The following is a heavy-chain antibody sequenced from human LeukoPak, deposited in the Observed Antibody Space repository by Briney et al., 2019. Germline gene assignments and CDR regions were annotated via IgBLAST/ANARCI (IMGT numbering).Heavy chain of an antibody. Sequence: SETLSLTCTVSGGSISSGGYYWSWIRQPPGKGLEWIGYIYHSGSTYYNPSLKSRVTISVDRSKDQFSLKLSSVTAADTAVYYCASTAHSSSWLFFDYWGQGTLVTVSS. CDR1: GGSISSGGYY. CDR2: IYHSGST. D-gene: IGHD6-13*01. J-gene: IGHJ4*02. CDR3: ASTAHSSSWLFFDY. V-gene: IGHV4-30-2*01.